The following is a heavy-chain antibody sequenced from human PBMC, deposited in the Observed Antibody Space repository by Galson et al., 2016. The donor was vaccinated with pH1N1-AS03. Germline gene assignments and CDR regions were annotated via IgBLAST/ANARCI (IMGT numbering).Heavy chain of an antibody. D-gene: IGHD3-3*01. CDR3: ARFTMGAFDY. J-gene: IGHJ4*02. CDR2: IYTSGST. Sequence: WGWIRQPPGKGLECIGRIYTSGSTYYNPSLKSRVTISVDTSKNQFSLKLSSLTAADTAMYYCARFTMGAFDYWGQGTLVTVSS. V-gene: IGHV4-61*02.